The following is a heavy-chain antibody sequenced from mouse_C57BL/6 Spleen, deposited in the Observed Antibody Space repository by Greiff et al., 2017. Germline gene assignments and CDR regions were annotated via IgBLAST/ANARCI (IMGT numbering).Heavy chain of an antibody. CDR2: ISSGSSTI. V-gene: IGHV5-17*01. D-gene: IGHD1-1*01. CDR3: ARPSYYYGSSNWYFDV. CDR1: GFTFSDYG. J-gene: IGHJ1*03. Sequence: EVQGVESGGGLVKPGGSLKLSCAASGFTFSDYGMHWVRQAPEKGLEWVAYISSGSSTIYYADTVKGRFTISRDNAKNTLFLQMTSLRSEDTAMYYCARPSYYYGSSNWYFDVWGTGTTVTVSS.